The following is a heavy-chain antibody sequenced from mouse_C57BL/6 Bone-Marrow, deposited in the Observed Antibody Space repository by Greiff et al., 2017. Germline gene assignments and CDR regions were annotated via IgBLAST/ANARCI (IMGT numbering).Heavy chain of an antibody. V-gene: IGHV1-80*01. CDR3: ARSSSGSLYSDY. J-gene: IGHJ2*01. D-gene: IGHD3-2*02. CDR1: GYAFSSYW. Sequence: VQLQQSGAELVKPGASVKISCKASGYAFSSYWMNWVKQRPGKGLEWIGQIYPGDGDTNYNGKFKGKATLTADKSSSTAYMQLSSLTSEDSAVYFCARSSSGSLYSDYWGQGTTLTVSS. CDR2: IYPGDGDT.